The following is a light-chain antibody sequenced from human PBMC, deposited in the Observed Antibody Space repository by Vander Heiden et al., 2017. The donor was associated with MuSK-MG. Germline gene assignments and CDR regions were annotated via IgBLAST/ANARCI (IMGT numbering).Light chain of an antibody. CDR2: WAS. J-gene: IGKJ2*02. CDR1: QSVLYSRNNYNY. CDR3: QQYSNIPRT. V-gene: IGKV4-1*01. Sequence: DIVMTQSPDSLAVSLGERATINCKSSQSVLYSRNNYNYLAWYQQKPGQPPKLLIYWASTRESGVPDRFSGSGSGTDFTLTISSLQAEDVAVYYCQQYSNIPRTFGQGTKLEIK.